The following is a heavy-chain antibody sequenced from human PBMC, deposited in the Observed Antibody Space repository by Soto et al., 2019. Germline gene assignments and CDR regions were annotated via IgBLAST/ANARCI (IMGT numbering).Heavy chain of an antibody. V-gene: IGHV3-7*01. CDR3: AREGITGTTAFDI. D-gene: IGHD1-7*01. Sequence: GGSLRLSCAASGFTFSSYWMSWVRQAPGKGLEWVANIKQDGSEKYYVDSVKGRFTISRDNAKNSLYLQMNSLRAEDTAVYYCAREGITGTTAFDIWGQGTMVTVSS. CDR2: IKQDGSEK. CDR1: GFTFSSYW. J-gene: IGHJ3*02.